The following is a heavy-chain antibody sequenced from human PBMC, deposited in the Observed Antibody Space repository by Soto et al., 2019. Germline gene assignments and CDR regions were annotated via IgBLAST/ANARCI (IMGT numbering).Heavy chain of an antibody. CDR3: AKDPGIAPRYYFYYGLDV. CDR1: GFTFSSYG. CDR2: ISYDGSKK. D-gene: IGHD6-6*01. J-gene: IGHJ6*02. V-gene: IGHV3-30*18. Sequence: GGSLRLSCAASGFTFSSYGMHWVRQAPGKGLEWVALISYDGSKKYYADSMKGRFTISRDNARNTLYLQMNSLRAEDTAVFYCAKDPGIAPRYYFYYGLDVWGQGTTVTVSS.